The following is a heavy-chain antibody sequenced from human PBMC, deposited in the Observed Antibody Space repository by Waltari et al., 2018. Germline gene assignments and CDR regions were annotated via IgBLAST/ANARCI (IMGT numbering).Heavy chain of an antibody. D-gene: IGHD5-18*01. CDR3: ARGARQLWLIAVERDDAFDI. V-gene: IGHV1-69*05. Sequence: APGQGLEWMGGIIPIFGTANYAQKFQGRVTITTDESTSTAYMELSSLRSEDTAVYYCARGARQLWLIAVERDDAFDIWGQGTMVTVSS. CDR2: IIPIFGTA. J-gene: IGHJ3*02.